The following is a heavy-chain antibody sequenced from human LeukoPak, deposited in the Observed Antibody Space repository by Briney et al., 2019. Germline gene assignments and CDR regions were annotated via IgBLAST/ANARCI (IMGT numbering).Heavy chain of an antibody. CDR3: ARQGDFPIADFDH. V-gene: IGHV4-59*08. CDR2: IYYSGST. J-gene: IGHJ4*01. CDR1: GGSISSYY. Sequence: SEILSLTCTVSGGSISSYYWSWTRQPPGKGLEWIGYIYYSGSTNYNPSLKSRVTISVDTSKNQFSLKLSSVTAADTAVYYCARQGDFPIADFDHSGHGTLGTLSS. D-gene: IGHD3-3*01.